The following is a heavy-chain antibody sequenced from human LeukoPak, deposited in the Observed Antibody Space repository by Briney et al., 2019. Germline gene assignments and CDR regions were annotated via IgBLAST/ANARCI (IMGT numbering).Heavy chain of an antibody. CDR2: IYHSGST. Sequence: KPSETLSLTCAVSGGSISSGGYSWSWIRQPPGKGLEWIGYIYHSGSTYYNPSLKSRVTISVDRSKNQFSLKLSSVTAADTAVYYCARNGEDYYGSRRGFWYFDLWGRGTLVTVSS. D-gene: IGHD3-10*01. CDR1: GGSISSGGYS. J-gene: IGHJ2*01. V-gene: IGHV4-30-2*01. CDR3: ARNGEDYYGSRRGFWYFDL.